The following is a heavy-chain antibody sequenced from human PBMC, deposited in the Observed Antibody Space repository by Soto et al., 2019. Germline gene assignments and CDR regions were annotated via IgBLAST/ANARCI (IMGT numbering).Heavy chain of an antibody. V-gene: IGHV3-21*01. J-gene: IGHJ6*02. CDR2: ISGSGAAT. CDR1: GFSYINNA. Sequence: GGSLRLSCAASGFSYINNAMGWVRQAPGKGLEWVSSISGSGAATYCTDSVKGRFTISRDNAKNSLYLQMNSLRAEDTAVYYCARDVGITMVRGANYYYYGMDVWGQGTTVTVSS. CDR3: ARDVGITMVRGANYYYYGMDV. D-gene: IGHD3-10*01.